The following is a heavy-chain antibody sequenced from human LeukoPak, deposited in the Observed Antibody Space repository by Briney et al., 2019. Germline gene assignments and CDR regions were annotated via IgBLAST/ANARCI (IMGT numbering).Heavy chain of an antibody. J-gene: IGHJ4*02. D-gene: IGHD5-12*01. CDR3: AKDMQTWPRFPDY. CDR2: ISDSGSTA. V-gene: IGHV3-23*01. CDR1: GFSLSNYA. Sequence: GGSLRLSCVAPGFSLSNYAMTWVRQAPGKGLEWVSGISDSGSTAFYADSVKGRFTSSRDKPKNTLYLQINSLRAEDTAVYYCAKDMQTWPRFPDYWGQGTLVTVSS.